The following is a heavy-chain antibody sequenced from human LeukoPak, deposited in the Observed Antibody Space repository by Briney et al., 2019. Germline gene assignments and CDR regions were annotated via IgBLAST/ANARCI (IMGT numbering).Heavy chain of an antibody. CDR3: ARLRTALDGLPFDY. CDR1: GGSISSYY. Sequence: PSETLSLTCTVSGGSISSYYWSWIRQPPGKGLEWIGYIYYSGSTNYNPSLKSRVTISVDTSKNQFSLKLSSVTAADTAVYYCARLRTALDGLPFDYWGQGTLVTVSS. CDR2: IYYSGST. D-gene: IGHD2-21*02. V-gene: IGHV4-59*08. J-gene: IGHJ4*02.